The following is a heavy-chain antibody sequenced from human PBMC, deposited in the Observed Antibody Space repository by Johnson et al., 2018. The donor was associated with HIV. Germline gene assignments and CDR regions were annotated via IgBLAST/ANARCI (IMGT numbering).Heavy chain of an antibody. J-gene: IGHJ3*02. CDR2: IGTAGDT. D-gene: IGHD4-17*01. CDR1: GFTFSSYD. CDR3: ARDGLHQLIDYGDDADRVWAVGATTAFDI. V-gene: IGHV3-13*01. Sequence: VQLVESGGGVVQPGRSLRLSCAASGFTFSSYDMHWVRQATGKGLEWVSAIGTAGDTYSPGSVKGRFSISRDNTKNSLYLQLNSLRVEDTAVYYCARDGLHQLIDYGDDADRVWAVGATTAFDIWGQGTLVTVSS.